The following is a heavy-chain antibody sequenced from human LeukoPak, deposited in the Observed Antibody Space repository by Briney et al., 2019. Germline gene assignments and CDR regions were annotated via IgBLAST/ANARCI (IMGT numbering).Heavy chain of an antibody. J-gene: IGHJ5*02. D-gene: IGHD4-17*01. Sequence: GGSLRLSCGASGFTFSSYWMHWVRQAPGKGLVWVSRIDSDGSSTTYADSVKGRFTISRDNAKNTLYLQMNSLRAEDTAVYYCAREVSGDPWYNWFDPWGQGTLVTVPS. CDR2: IDSDGSST. CDR3: AREVSGDPWYNWFDP. V-gene: IGHV3-74*01. CDR1: GFTFSSYW.